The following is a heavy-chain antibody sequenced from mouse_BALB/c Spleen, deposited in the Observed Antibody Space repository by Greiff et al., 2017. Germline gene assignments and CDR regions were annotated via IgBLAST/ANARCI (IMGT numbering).Heavy chain of an antibody. D-gene: IGHD1-1*01. Sequence: EVNVVESGGGLVKPGGSLKLSCAASGFTFSDYYMYWVRQTPEKRLEWVATISDGGSYTYYPDSVKGRFTISRDNAKNNLYLQMSSLKSEDTAMYYCARDGGYYYGSSYGGYFDVWGAGTTVTVSS. CDR3: ARDGGYYYGSSYGGYFDV. CDR2: ISDGGSYT. V-gene: IGHV5-4*02. J-gene: IGHJ1*01. CDR1: GFTFSDYY.